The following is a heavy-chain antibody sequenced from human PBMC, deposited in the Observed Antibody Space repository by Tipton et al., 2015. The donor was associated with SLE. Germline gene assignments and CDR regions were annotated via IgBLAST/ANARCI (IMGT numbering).Heavy chain of an antibody. V-gene: IGHV3-30*02. CDR1: GFTFSSYD. CDR2: IQFDGSSE. Sequence: SLRLSCAASGFTFSSYDMHWVRQAPGKGLEWVAFIQFDGSSECYADSVKGRFTISRDNSKNTLYVQMNSLRPEDTAVYYCAKRRHWLSQYYFDYWGQGTLVTVSP. CDR3: AKRRHWLSQYYFDY. J-gene: IGHJ4*02. D-gene: IGHD6-19*01.